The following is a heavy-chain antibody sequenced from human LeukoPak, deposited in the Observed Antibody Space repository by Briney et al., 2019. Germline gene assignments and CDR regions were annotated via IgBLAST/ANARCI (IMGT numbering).Heavy chain of an antibody. V-gene: IGHV4-61*02. Sequence: SETLSLTCTVSGGSISSGSYYWSWIRQPAGKGLEWIGRIYTSGSTNYNSSLKSRVTISVDTSKNQFSLKLSSVTAADTAVYYCARCLAPDRLYYYYMDVWGKGTTVTVSS. CDR2: IYTSGST. D-gene: IGHD6-25*01. CDR1: GGSISSGSYY. J-gene: IGHJ6*03. CDR3: ARCLAPDRLYYYYMDV.